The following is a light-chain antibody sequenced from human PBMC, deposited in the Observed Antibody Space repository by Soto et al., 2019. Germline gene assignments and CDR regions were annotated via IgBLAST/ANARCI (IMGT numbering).Light chain of an antibody. J-gene: IGKJ4*01. CDR3: QQYNSYSVLT. Sequence: DIQMTQSPSTLSASVGDRVTITCRASQSISSWLAWYQQKPGKDPKLLIYGASILQSGVPSRFSGSGSGTEFTLTISSLQPDDFAPYYCQQYNSYSVLTFGGGTKVEIK. CDR1: QSISSW. V-gene: IGKV1-5*01. CDR2: GAS.